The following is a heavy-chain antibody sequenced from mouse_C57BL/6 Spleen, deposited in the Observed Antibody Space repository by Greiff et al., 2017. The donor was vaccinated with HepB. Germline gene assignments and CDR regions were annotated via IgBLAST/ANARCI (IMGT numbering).Heavy chain of an antibody. CDR2: IDPEDGDT. CDR1: GFNIKDYY. D-gene: IGHD1-1*01. J-gene: IGHJ2*01. V-gene: IGHV14-1*01. CDR3: TTVVEPHYFDY. Sequence: EVQLQQSGAELVRPGASVKLSCTASGFNIKDYYMHWVKQRPEQGLEWIGRIDPEDGDTEYDPKFQGKATMTADTSSNTAYLQLSSLTSEDTAVYYCTTVVEPHYFDYWGQGTTLTVSS.